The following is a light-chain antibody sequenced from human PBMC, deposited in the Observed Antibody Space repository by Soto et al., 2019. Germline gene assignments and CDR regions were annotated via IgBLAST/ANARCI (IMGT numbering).Light chain of an antibody. CDR3: SSFTSTHTGV. Sequence: QSALTQPASVSGSPGQSITISCTGTSSDVGGYNYVSWYQQYPGKAPKLMIYEVSNRPSRVSNRFSGSKSGNTASLTISGLQAEDEADYYCSSFTSTHTGVFGGGTKLTV. CDR2: EVS. CDR1: SSDVGGYNY. J-gene: IGLJ3*02. V-gene: IGLV2-14*01.